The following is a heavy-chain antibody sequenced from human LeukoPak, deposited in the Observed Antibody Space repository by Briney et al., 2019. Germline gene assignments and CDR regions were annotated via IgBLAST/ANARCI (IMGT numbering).Heavy chain of an antibody. CDR2: IRSSSSYI. J-gene: IGHJ4*02. V-gene: IGHV3-21*01. D-gene: IGHD5-24*01. CDR3: ASCRDGYNSNY. CDR1: TLTFSIYS. Sequence: GGSLRLSCAASTLTFSIYSMNWVSQAPGKGLEWVSSIRSSSSYIYYANSVKGRLSISRDNAKNSLYLQMNSLRAEDTAVYYCASCRDGYNSNYWGQGTLVTVSS.